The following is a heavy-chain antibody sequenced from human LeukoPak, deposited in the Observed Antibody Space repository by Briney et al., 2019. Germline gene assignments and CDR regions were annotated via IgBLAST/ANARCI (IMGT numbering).Heavy chain of an antibody. CDR3: ARNGARYYYGMDV. J-gene: IGHJ6*02. CDR1: GGSITSGRYY. Sequence: PSETLSLTCTVSGGSITSGRYYWSWIRQFPGKGLEWIGYIYYSGSTNYNPSLKSRVTISVDTSKNQFSLKLSSVTAADTAVYYCARNGARYYYGMDVWGQGTTVTVSS. D-gene: IGHD2-8*01. V-gene: IGHV4-61*01. CDR2: IYYSGST.